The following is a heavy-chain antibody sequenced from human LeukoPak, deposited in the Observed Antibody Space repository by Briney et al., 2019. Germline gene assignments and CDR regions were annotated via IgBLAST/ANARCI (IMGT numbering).Heavy chain of an antibody. V-gene: IGHV1-18*01. CDR1: GYTFTSYG. CDR3: ARDSGPYGDVDY. D-gene: IGHD4-17*01. CDR2: ISAYNGNT. Sequence: ASVKVSCKASGYTFTSYGISWVRQAPGQGLEWMGWISAYNGNTNYAQKLQGRVTMTTDTSTSTAYIELRGLRSDDTAVYYCARDSGPYGDVDYWGQGTLVTVSS. J-gene: IGHJ4*02.